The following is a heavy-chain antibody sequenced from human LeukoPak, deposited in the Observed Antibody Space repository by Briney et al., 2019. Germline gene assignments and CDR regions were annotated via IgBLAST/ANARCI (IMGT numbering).Heavy chain of an antibody. CDR1: GGSISSSDYY. Sequence: PSETLSLTCTVSGGSISSSDYYWGWIRQPPGKGLEWIGSIYYSGSTYYNPSLKSRVTISVDTSKNQFSLKLTSVTAADTGVYYCARDQGYCSGGSCYHDAFDIWGQGTMVTVSS. D-gene: IGHD2-15*01. V-gene: IGHV4-39*07. CDR2: IYYSGST. CDR3: ARDQGYCSGGSCYHDAFDI. J-gene: IGHJ3*02.